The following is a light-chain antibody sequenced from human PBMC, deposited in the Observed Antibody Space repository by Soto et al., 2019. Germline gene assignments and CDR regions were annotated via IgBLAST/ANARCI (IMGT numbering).Light chain of an antibody. V-gene: IGKV1-33*01. Sequence: DIQMTQSPSSLSASVGDRVTITCQASQYITNFLNWYQQKPGKAPNLLIYAASNLDTGVPSRFSGSGSGTDFTFTISSLQPEDIAIYYCQQYDILPWTFGQGTKVEIK. CDR1: QYITNF. CDR2: AAS. J-gene: IGKJ1*01. CDR3: QQYDILPWT.